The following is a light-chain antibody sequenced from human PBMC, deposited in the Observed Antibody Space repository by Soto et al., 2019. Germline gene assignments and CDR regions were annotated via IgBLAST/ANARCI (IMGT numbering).Light chain of an antibody. V-gene: IGKV3-20*01. CDR2: GVS. J-gene: IGKJ1*01. CDR3: QLYSGSPWT. Sequence: EIVLTQSPGTLSLSPGERATLSCRASQSISNKYLAWYQQEPGQAPRLLIHGVSIRATGIPDRFSGSGSGTDFTLTISRLEPEDLAVYYCQLYSGSPWTFGQGTKVEIK. CDR1: QSISNKY.